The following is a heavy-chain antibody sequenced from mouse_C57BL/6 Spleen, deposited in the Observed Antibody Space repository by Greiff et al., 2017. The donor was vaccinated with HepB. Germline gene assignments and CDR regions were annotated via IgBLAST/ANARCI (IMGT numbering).Heavy chain of an antibody. J-gene: IGHJ1*03. Sequence: ESGPGLVKPSQSLSLTCSVTGYSITSGYYWNWIRQFPGNKLEWMGYISYDGSNNYNPSLKNRISITRDTSKNQFFLKLNSVTTEDTATYYCAREDYGSSWWYFDVWGTGTTVTVSS. CDR3: AREDYGSSWWYFDV. V-gene: IGHV3-6*01. CDR2: ISYDGSN. CDR1: GYSITSGYY. D-gene: IGHD1-1*01.